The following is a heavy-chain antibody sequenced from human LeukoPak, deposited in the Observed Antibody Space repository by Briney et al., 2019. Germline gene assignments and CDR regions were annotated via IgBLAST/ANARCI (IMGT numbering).Heavy chain of an antibody. CDR1: EISSNYGL. Sequence: GALKPSCATPEISSNYGLNRLVRPAPGKGAGLGGRNRSKTSGGTTEYAAPVRGRFTISRDDSKSTLYLPMDSLETEDTALYYCATEGYTYGHHSFDVWGQGTMVTVSS. V-gene: IGHV3-15*01. CDR3: ATEGYTYGHHSFDV. J-gene: IGHJ3*01. D-gene: IGHD5-18*01. CDR2: NRSKTSGGTT.